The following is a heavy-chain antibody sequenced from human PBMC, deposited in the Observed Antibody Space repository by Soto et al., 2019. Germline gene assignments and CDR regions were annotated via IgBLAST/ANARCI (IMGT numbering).Heavy chain of an antibody. J-gene: IGHJ5*02. D-gene: IGHD6-13*01. V-gene: IGHV4-30-4*08. CDR1: GASIQYGGFF. CDR2: IHNSGSP. Sequence: SETLSLTCSVSGASIQYGGFFWSWIRQSPGKGLEWIGHIHNSGSPYNNPSLRSRVTISADTSMNQFSLALSSVTAADTAVYYCARAKAPLYSSSWYWFDPWGQGTLVTVSS. CDR3: ARAKAPLYSSSWYWFDP.